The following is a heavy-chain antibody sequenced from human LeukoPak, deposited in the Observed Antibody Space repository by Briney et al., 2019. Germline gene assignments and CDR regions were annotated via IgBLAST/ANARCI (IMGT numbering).Heavy chain of an antibody. Sequence: AASVKVSCKASGYTFTGYYMHWVRQAPGQGLEWMGWIDPNSGGTNYAQKFQGWVTMTRDTSISTAYMELSRLRSDDTTVYYCARTLSIVGALSYFDYWGQGTLVTVSS. CDR2: IDPNSGGT. V-gene: IGHV1-2*04. D-gene: IGHD1-26*01. J-gene: IGHJ4*02. CDR3: ARTLSIVGALSYFDY. CDR1: GYTFTGYY.